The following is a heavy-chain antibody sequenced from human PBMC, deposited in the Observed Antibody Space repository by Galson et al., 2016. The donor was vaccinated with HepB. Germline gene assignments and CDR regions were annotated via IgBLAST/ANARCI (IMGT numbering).Heavy chain of an antibody. CDR3: ARGSGDDYFDF. CDR2: ISGFNGNT. Sequence: SVKVSCKASGYAFGNNGISWVRQAPGQGLEWMGWISGFNGNTKYAPRLQGRVTMTTDTSTSTAYMEMGSLTSEDTAMYYCARGSGDDYFDFWGQGTLVTVSS. D-gene: IGHD1-26*01. J-gene: IGHJ4*02. V-gene: IGHV1-18*04. CDR1: GYAFGNNG.